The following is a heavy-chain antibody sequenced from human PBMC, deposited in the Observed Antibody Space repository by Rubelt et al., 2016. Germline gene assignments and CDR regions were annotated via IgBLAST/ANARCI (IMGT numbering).Heavy chain of an antibody. Sequence: GGSLKLSCAASGFTFSGSAMHWVRQASGKGLEWVGRIRSKANSYATAYAASVKGRFTISRDDSKNTAYLQMNSLRTEDTAAYYCTRHRIAVADYWGQGTLVTVSS. CDR2: IRSKANSYAT. CDR1: GFTFSGSA. CDR3: TRHRIAVADY. D-gene: IGHD6-19*01. J-gene: IGHJ4*02. V-gene: IGHV3-73*01.